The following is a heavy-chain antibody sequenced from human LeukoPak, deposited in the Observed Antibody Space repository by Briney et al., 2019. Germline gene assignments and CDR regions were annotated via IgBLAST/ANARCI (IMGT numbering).Heavy chain of an antibody. V-gene: IGHV3-23*01. CDR1: GLTFSSYA. CDR2: ISKSGGST. CDR3: AIWGYCSGGSCYVSAYYYGMDV. J-gene: IGHJ6*02. D-gene: IGHD2-15*01. Sequence: GESLRLSCAASGLTFSSYAMSWGRQAPGKGLEWVSAISKSGGSTYYADSVKGRFTISRDNSKNTLYLQMNSLGVEDTAVYYCAIWGYCSGGSCYVSAYYYGMDVWGQGTTVTVSS.